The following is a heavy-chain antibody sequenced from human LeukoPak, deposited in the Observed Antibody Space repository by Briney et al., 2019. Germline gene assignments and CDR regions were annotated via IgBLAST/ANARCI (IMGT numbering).Heavy chain of an antibody. CDR1: GDSVSSNSAA. CDR3: ARRLTQYDCFDP. Sequence: SQTLSLTCAISGDSVSSNSAAWNWIRQSPSRGLEWLGRTYYRSKWYNGYAVFVKSRISVNPDTSKNQFSLQLNSVTPEDTAVYYCARRLTQYDCFDPWGQGILVTVSS. CDR2: TYYRSKWYN. V-gene: IGHV6-1*01. J-gene: IGHJ5*02. D-gene: IGHD2-2*01.